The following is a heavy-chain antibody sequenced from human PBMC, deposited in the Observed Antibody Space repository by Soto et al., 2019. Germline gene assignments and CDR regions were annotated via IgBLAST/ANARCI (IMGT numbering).Heavy chain of an antibody. CDR3: ARTDRLDCTNGVCYPYYYGMDV. D-gene: IGHD2-8*01. Sequence: SVKVSCKASGGTFSSYAISWVRQAPGQGLEWMGGIIPIFGTANYAQKFQGRVTITADEYTSTAYMELSSLRSEDTAVYYCARTDRLDCTNGVCYPYYYGMDVWGQGTTVTVSS. J-gene: IGHJ6*02. CDR2: IIPIFGTA. V-gene: IGHV1-69*13. CDR1: GGTFSSYA.